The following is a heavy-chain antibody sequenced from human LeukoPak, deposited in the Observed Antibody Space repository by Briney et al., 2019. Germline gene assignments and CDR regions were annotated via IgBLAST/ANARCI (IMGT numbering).Heavy chain of an antibody. Sequence: PGGSLRLSCAASGFTFSNYWMTWVRQAPGKGLEWVANIKPDGSVGYYVDSVRGRFIISRDNAGNSLYLQMNSLRVEDTAVYYCTRNHVAAAGDHWGPGTLVIVSS. D-gene: IGHD6-13*01. CDR3: TRNHVAAAGDH. CDR2: IKPDGSVG. V-gene: IGHV3-7*01. CDR1: GFTFSNYW. J-gene: IGHJ4*02.